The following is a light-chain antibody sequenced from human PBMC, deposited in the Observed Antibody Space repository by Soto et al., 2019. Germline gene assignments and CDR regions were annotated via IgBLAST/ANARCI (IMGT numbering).Light chain of an antibody. J-gene: IGLJ2*01. Sequence: QSALTQPASVSGSPGQSITISCTGTSSDVGSYNLVSWYQQHPGKAPKLMIYEVIKRPSGVSNRFSGSKSGNTASLTISGLQAEHEADYYCCSYAGSVVFGGGTKLTVL. CDR3: CSYAGSVV. CDR2: EVI. V-gene: IGLV2-23*02. CDR1: SSDVGSYNL.